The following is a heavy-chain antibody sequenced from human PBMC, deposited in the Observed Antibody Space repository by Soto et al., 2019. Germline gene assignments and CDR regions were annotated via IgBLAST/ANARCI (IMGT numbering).Heavy chain of an antibody. CDR1: GFTFSNAW. V-gene: IGHV3-15*01. Sequence: LRLSCAASGFTFSNAWMSWVRQAPGKGLEWVGRIKSKTDGGTTDCAAPVKGRFTISRDDSKNTLYLQMNSLKTEDTAVYYCTTEKNYYYGMDVWGQGTTVTVSS. CDR2: IKSKTDGGTT. CDR3: TTEKNYYYGMDV. J-gene: IGHJ6*02.